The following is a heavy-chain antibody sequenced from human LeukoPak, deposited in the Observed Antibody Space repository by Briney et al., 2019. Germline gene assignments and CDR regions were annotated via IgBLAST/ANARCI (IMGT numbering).Heavy chain of an antibody. CDR1: GFTVSSNY. CDR2: IYSGGST. CDR3: ARERLGEHYFDC. V-gene: IGHV3-66*01. J-gene: IGHJ4*02. D-gene: IGHD1-1*01. Sequence: GGSLRLSCAASGFTVSSNYMSWVRQAPGKGLEWVSVIYSGGSTYYADSVKGRFTISRDNSKNTLYLQMNSLRAEDTAVYYCARERLGEHYFDCWGQGTLVTVSS.